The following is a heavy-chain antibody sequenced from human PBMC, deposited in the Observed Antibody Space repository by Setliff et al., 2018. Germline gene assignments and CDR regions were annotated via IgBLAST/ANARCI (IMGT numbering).Heavy chain of an antibody. Sequence: LSLTCAVYGGSFSTYYWIWIRQPPGKGLEWIGEINHSGSTNYNPSLKSRVTISVDTSKNQFSLKLSSVTALYYCAKDMADYYDSSGYWYYFDYWGQGTLVTVSS. CDR2: INHSGST. D-gene: IGHD3-22*01. J-gene: IGHJ4*02. V-gene: IGHV4-34*01. CDR1: GGSFSTYY. CDR3: ADYYDSSGYWYYFDY.